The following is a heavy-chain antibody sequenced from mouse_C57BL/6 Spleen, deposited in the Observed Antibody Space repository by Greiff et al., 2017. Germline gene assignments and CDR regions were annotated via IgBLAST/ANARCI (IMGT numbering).Heavy chain of an antibody. D-gene: IGHD1-1*01. CDR2: IDPSDSYT. CDR3: SRENTVVAPLDY. CDR1: GYTFTSYW. J-gene: IGHJ2*01. Sequence: QVQLQQPGAELVRPGTSVKLSCKASGYTFTSYWMHWVKQRPGQGLEWIGVIDPSDSYTNYNQKFKGKATLTVDTSSSTAYMQRSILTSEDSAVYYCSRENTVVAPLDYWGQGTTLTVSS. V-gene: IGHV1-59*01.